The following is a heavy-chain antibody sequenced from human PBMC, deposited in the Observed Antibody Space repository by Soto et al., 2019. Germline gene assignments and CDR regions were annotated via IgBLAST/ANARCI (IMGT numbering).Heavy chain of an antibody. CDR3: SIGSCSAETFDV. J-gene: IGHJ3*01. D-gene: IGHD2-2*01. CDR2: IIPMLTVT. CDR1: GSTFSTYT. V-gene: IGHV1-69*02. Sequence: QVHLEQSGAEVKKPGSSVKVSCKAAGSTFSTYTLIWVQQAPGQGLEWMGRIIPMLTVTNSAQKFQGRVTRTADKSTSTAFKQLTSLTSDDTAIYYCSIGSCSAETFDVWGQGTMVTVSS.